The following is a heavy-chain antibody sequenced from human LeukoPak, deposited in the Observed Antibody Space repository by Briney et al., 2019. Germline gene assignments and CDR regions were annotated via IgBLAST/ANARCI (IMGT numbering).Heavy chain of an antibody. Sequence: PGGSLRLSCAASGFIFSSYGMHWVRQAPGKGLEWVAFIRYDGSNKYYADSVKGRFTISRDNSKNTLYLQMNSLRAEDTAVYYCARENPYDSSGYYADDAFDIWGQGTMVTVSS. CDR3: ARENPYDSSGYYADDAFDI. CDR1: GFIFSSYG. V-gene: IGHV3-30*02. CDR2: IRYDGSNK. J-gene: IGHJ3*02. D-gene: IGHD3-22*01.